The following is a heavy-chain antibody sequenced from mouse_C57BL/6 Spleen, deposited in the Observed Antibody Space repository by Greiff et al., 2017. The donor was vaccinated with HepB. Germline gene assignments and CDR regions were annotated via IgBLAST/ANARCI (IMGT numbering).Heavy chain of an antibody. Sequence: VQLQQSGPELVKPGASVKISCKASGYAFSSSWMNWVKQRPGKGLEWIGRIYPGDGDNNYNGKFKGKATLTADKSSSTAYMPLSSLASEDSAVYVCAREDYYYGSSSYYFDYWGQGTTLTVSS. CDR1: GYAFSSSW. J-gene: IGHJ2*01. D-gene: IGHD1-1*01. CDR2: IYPGDGDN. V-gene: IGHV1-82*01. CDR3: AREDYYYGSSSYYFDY.